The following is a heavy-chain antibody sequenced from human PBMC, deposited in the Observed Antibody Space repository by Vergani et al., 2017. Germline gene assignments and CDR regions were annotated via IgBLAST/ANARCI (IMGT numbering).Heavy chain of an antibody. V-gene: IGHV5-51*01. J-gene: IGHJ4*02. CDR1: GYSFTSYW. Sequence: EVQLVQSGAEVKKPGESLKISCKGSGYSFTSYWIGWVRQMPGKGLEWMGIIYPGDSDTRYSPSFQGQVTISADKSISTAYLQWSSLKASDTAMYYCPRVDHALCSSTSCYNPYFDYWGQGTLVTVSS. CDR3: PRVDHALCSSTSCYNPYFDY. D-gene: IGHD2-2*02. CDR2: IYPGDSDT.